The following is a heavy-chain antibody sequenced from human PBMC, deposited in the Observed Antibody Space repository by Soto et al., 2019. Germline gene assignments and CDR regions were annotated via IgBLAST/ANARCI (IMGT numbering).Heavy chain of an antibody. J-gene: IGHJ4*02. Sequence: TLSLTCVVSGGSVTSGGHSWSWIRQPPGKGLEWVASIYQSEYAYYNPSLRSRVAISVDRSNNQVSLKVTSVTAADTAVYFCARGDTRLGELSHDYWGQGTLVTVS. D-gene: IGHD3-16*02. CDR2: IYQSEYA. V-gene: IGHV4-30-2*01. CDR1: GGSVTSGGHS. CDR3: ARGDTRLGELSHDY.